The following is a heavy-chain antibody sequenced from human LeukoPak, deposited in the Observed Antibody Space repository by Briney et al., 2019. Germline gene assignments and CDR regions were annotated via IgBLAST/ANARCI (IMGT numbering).Heavy chain of an antibody. CDR2: ISGTGADT. CDR1: GFTFSSYG. D-gene: IGHD6-13*01. J-gene: IGHJ4*02. Sequence: PGGSLRLSCVVSGFTFSSYGMTWVRQAPGKGLEWVSSISGTGADTFYAVSVKGRVTISRDNSKDTLYLQMNSLRAEDTAVYYCAKDRYSSGWFGGNFFDYWGQGTLVTCSS. CDR3: AKDRYSSGWFGGNFFDY. V-gene: IGHV3-23*01.